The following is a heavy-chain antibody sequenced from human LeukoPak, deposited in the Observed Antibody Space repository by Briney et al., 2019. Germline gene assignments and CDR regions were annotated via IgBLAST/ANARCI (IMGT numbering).Heavy chain of an antibody. V-gene: IGHV3-7*03. Sequence: GGSLRLSCVASGFTFSSYWMSWVRQAPGKGLEWVANIKQDASEKYYVDSVKGRFTISRDNAKNSLYLQMNSLRADDTAVYYCARVDSGHTLDYWGQGTLVTVSS. CDR2: IKQDASEK. CDR3: ARVDSGHTLDY. CDR1: GFTFSSYW. D-gene: IGHD2-15*01. J-gene: IGHJ4*02.